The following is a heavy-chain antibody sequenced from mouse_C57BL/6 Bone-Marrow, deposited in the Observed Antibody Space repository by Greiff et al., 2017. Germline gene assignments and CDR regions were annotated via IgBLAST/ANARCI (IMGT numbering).Heavy chain of an antibody. CDR1: GYTFTSYW. Sequence: QVQLQQPGAELVKPGASVKLSCKASGYTFTSYWMHWVKQRPGQGLEWIGMIHPNSGSTNYNEKFKSKATLTVDKSSSTAYMQLSSLTSEDSAVYDGARDDYDVCYAMDYWGQGTSVTVSS. V-gene: IGHV1-64*01. CDR3: ARDDYDVCYAMDY. J-gene: IGHJ4*01. D-gene: IGHD2-4*01. CDR2: IHPNSGST.